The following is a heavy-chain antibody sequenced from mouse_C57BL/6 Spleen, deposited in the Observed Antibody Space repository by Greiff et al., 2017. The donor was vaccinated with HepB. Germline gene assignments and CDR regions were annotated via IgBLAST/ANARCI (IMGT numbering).Heavy chain of an antibody. CDR2: ISSGSSTI. CDR3: ARGSLNWDWFAY. D-gene: IGHD4-1*01. CDR1: GFTFSDYG. V-gene: IGHV5-17*01. J-gene: IGHJ3*01. Sequence: EVKLMDSGGGLVKPGGSLKLSCAASGFTFSDYGMHWVRQAPEKGLEWVAYISSGSSTIYYADTVKGRFTISRDNAKNTLFLQMTSLRSEDTAMYYCARGSLNWDWFAYWGQGTLVTVSA.